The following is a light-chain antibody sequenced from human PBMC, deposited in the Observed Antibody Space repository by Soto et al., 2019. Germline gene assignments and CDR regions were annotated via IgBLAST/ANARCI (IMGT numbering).Light chain of an antibody. J-gene: IGKJ1*01. Sequence: DIQMNQSPSSLSASEGDRVTITCRARQSISSYFNWYQQKPGKAPKLLIYASSRLHSGVPSRFSGIGSGTDVNLTISSLQPADFATYYCQQSYSTPRTFGQGTKVE. CDR3: QQSYSTPRT. V-gene: IGKV1-39*01. CDR1: QSISSY. CDR2: ASS.